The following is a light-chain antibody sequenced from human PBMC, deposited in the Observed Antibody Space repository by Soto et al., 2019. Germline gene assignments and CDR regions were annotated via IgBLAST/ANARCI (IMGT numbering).Light chain of an antibody. V-gene: IGKV1-39*01. CDR2: AAS. J-gene: IGKJ2*01. CDR1: QSISNY. CDR3: QQSYSTLMYT. Sequence: DIQMTQSPSSLSASVGDRVTITCRASQSISNYLNWYQQKPGKAPKLLIYAASSLQSGVTSRFSGSGSGTDFTLTISSLQPEDFATYYCQQSYSTLMYTFGQGTKLEIK.